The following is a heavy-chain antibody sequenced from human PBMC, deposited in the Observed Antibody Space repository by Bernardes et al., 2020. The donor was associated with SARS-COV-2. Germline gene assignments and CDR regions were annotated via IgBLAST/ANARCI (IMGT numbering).Heavy chain of an antibody. V-gene: IGHV3-30*02. CDR1: GFTFSTYG. CDR3: ANIAVARPFDY. J-gene: IGHJ4*02. CDR2: ISFDGSTT. D-gene: IGHD1-26*01. Sequence: GGSLRLSCAASGFTFSTYGMHWVRQAPGKGLEFVAFISFDGSTTLYADSVKGRFSISRDNSKNTLSLQTDSLRTEDTAVYYCANIAVARPFDYWGQGTLVTVSS.